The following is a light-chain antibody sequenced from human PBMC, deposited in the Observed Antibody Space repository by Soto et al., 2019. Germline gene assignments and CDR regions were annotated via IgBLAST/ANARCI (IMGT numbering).Light chain of an antibody. CDR2: EAS. V-gene: IGKV1-5*03. Sequence: DIQMTQSPSTLSASIGDRVTITCRASETVNSWLAWYQQKPGKAPELLTYEASNLQSGVPSRFSGSRSGTEFTLSISDLQPEDFATYYCHQYNSYPGKFGQGTK. CDR3: HQYNSYPGK. J-gene: IGKJ1*01. CDR1: ETVNSW.